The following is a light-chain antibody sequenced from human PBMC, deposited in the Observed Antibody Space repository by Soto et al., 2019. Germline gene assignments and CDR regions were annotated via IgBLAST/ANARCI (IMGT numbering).Light chain of an antibody. J-gene: IGKJ1*01. CDR1: QSISSW. CDR3: QQYNSYSWT. CDR2: DAS. V-gene: IGKV1-5*01. Sequence: DIQMTQSPSTLSASVVDRVTITCRASQSISSWLAWYQQKPGKAPKLLIYDASSLESGVPSRFSGSGSGTEFTLTISSLQPDDFATYYCQQYNSYSWTSGQGTKVDIK.